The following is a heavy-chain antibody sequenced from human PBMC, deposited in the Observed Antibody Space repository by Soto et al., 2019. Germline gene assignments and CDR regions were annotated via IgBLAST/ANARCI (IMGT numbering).Heavy chain of an antibody. J-gene: IGHJ6*02. CDR1: GFTFSTYW. Sequence: EVQVVESGGGIVQPGGSLRLSCAASGFTFSTYWMHWVRQAPGKGLVWVSRIKYDGITTNYADSVKGRFTISRDNAKNRWYLQANSLRAEGTAVYHCVRGGLGCYGMDVWGQGTTVTVSS. CDR2: IKYDGITT. D-gene: IGHD6-19*01. V-gene: IGHV3-74*01. CDR3: VRGGLGCYGMDV.